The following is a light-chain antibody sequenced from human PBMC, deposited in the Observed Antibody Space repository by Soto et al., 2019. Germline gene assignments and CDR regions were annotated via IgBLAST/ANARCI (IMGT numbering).Light chain of an antibody. CDR1: QSVSSSY. V-gene: IGKV3-20*01. CDR3: LQYGISPLT. CDR2: GAS. J-gene: IGKJ4*01. Sequence: EIVLTQSPGTLSLSPGERATLSCRASQSVSSSYLAWYQQKPGQAPRLLIYGASSRATGIPDRFSGSGSGIDFTLSISRLEPEDFAVYSCLQYGISPLTFGGGTKVETK.